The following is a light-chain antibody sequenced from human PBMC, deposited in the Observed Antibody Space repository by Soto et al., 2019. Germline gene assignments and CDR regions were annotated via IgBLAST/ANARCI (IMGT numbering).Light chain of an antibody. CDR3: KTWDTGSAIVV. Sequence: QSVLTQSPSASASLGASVKLTCTLSSGHSNYAIAWHQQQPEKGPRYLMKVNSGGSHIKGDGIPDRFSGSSSGAERYLFISSLQSEDEADYYCKTWDTGSAIVVFGGGTQLTVL. CDR1: SGHSNYA. J-gene: IGLJ7*01. CDR2: VNSGGSH. V-gene: IGLV4-69*01.